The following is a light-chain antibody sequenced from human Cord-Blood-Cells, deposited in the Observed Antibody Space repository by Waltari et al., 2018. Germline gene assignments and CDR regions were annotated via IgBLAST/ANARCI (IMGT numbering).Light chain of an antibody. J-gene: IGLJ3*02. V-gene: IGLV2-8*01. CDR1: SSDVGGYNY. Sequence: QSALTQPPSASGSPGQSVTIYCTGTSSDVGGYNYVSWYHQHPGKAPKLMIYEVSKRPSGVPDRFSGSKSGNTASLTVSGLQAEDEADYYCSSYAGSNNLVFGGGTKLTVL. CDR3: SSYAGSNNLV. CDR2: EVS.